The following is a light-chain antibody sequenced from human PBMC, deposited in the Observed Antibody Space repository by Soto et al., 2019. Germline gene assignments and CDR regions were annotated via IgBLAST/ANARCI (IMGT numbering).Light chain of an antibody. CDR3: QQYGSSPPYT. V-gene: IGKV3-20*01. Sequence: EFVLTQPPGTLSLSPGERATLSCRASQSVSSYLAWYQQKPGQAPRLLIYGASSRATGIPDRFSGSGSGTDFTLTISRLEPEDFAVYYCQQYGSSPPYTFGQGTKVDI. J-gene: IGKJ2*01. CDR2: GAS. CDR1: QSVSSY.